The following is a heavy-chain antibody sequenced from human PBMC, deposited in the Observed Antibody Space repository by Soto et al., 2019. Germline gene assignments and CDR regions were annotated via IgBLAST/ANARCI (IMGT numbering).Heavy chain of an antibody. V-gene: IGHV3-21*01. D-gene: IGHD1-26*01. Sequence: EVQVVESGGGLVQPGGSLRLSCSFTFSMYSMNWVRQAPGKGLEWVASISSGGDYIKYADSVKGRFTISSDNAKNSVSLQMNSLRVDDTAIYFCTRDQGGSYDSWFDPGGQGPLVTFSS. CDR3: TRDQGGSYDSWFDP. J-gene: IGHJ5*02. CDR2: ISSGGDYI. CDR1: FTFSMYS.